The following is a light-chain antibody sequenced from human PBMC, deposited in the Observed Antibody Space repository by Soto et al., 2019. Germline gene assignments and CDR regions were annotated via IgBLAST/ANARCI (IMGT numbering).Light chain of an antibody. CDR2: EVS. CDR3: SSHTSSSTRV. CDR1: SSDVGAYDY. V-gene: IGLV2-14*03. Sequence: QSVLTQPASVSGSPGQSITISCTGTSSDVGAYDYVSWYQQHPDKAPKLMIYEVSHRPSGVSNRFYGSKSVNTATLTISGLQAEDEADYYCSSHTSSSTRVFGTGTKVTVL. J-gene: IGLJ1*01.